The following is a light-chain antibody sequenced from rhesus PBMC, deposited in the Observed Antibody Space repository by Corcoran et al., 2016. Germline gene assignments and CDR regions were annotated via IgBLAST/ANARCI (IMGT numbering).Light chain of an antibody. CDR3: SSYASGSALI. CDR1: SSDMGDYNR. V-gene: IGLV2-13*02. J-gene: IGLJ1*01. CDR2: EVS. Sequence: QAALTQSHSVSGSPCQSVTISCTGTSSDMGDYNRVSWYQQPPGKAPKFIIYEVSKRPSGVSDRFSGSKSGNTASLTISGLQTEDEAVYFCSSYASGSALIFGVGTRLTVL.